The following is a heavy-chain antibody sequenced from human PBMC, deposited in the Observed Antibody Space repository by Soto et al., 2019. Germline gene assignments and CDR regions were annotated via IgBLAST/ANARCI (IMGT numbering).Heavy chain of an antibody. CDR3: ARTSAAGKYYYGMDV. V-gene: IGHV5-51*01. D-gene: IGHD6-13*01. Sequence: KVSSKASRYTFTSYGISWVRQMPGKGLEWMGIIYPGDSDTRYSPSFQGQVTISADKSISTAYLQWSSLKASDTAMYYCARTSAAGKYYYGMDVWGQGTTVTVSS. CDR1: RYTFTSYG. CDR2: IYPGDSDT. J-gene: IGHJ6*02.